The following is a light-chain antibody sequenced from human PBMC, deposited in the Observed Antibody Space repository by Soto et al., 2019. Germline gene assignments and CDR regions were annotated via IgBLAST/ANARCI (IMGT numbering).Light chain of an antibody. CDR2: WAS. J-gene: IGKJ2*01. CDR3: QQDYSTPPYI. Sequence: DIVMTQSPDSLAVSLGERATINCKSSQSVLYSSNNKNYLAWYQQKPGQPPKLLIYWASTRESGVPDRFSGSGSGTDFTLTISSLQAEDVAVYYCQQDYSTPPYIFGQGTKLEIK. V-gene: IGKV4-1*01. CDR1: QSVLYSSNNKNY.